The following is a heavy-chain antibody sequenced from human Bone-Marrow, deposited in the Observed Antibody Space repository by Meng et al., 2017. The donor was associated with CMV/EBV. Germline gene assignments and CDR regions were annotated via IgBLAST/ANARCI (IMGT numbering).Heavy chain of an antibody. CDR1: GYTFTSYG. CDR2: ISAYNGNT. V-gene: IGHV1-18*01. Sequence: ASVKVPCKASGYTFTSYGISWVRQAPGQGLEWMGWISAYNGNTNHAQKLQGRVTMTTDTSTSTAYMELRSLRSDDTAVYYCAKGRRTGILDNWFDPWGQGTLVTVSS. J-gene: IGHJ5*02. CDR3: AKGRRTGILDNWFDP.